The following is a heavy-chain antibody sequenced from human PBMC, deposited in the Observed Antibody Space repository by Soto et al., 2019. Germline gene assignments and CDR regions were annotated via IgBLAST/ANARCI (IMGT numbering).Heavy chain of an antibody. CDR1: GGTFSSYT. Sequence: GASVKVSCKASGGTFSSYTISWVRQAPGQGLEWMGRIIPILGIANYAQKFQGRVTITADKSTSTAYMELSSLRSEDTAVYYCARDPPFVRGVIYYYYYGMDVWGQGTTVTAP. V-gene: IGHV1-69*04. CDR3: ARDPPFVRGVIYYYYYGMDV. J-gene: IGHJ6*02. CDR2: IIPILGIA. D-gene: IGHD3-10*02.